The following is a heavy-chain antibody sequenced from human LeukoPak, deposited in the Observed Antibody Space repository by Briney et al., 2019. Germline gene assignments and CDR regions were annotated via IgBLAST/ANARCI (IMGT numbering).Heavy chain of an antibody. Sequence: GGSLRLSCAASGFTFNIYAMSWVRLAPGKGLQWVASMCGSAGCTFYADSVKGRFTISRDNFKDTLYLQMNSLRAEDTAIYYCARDRPNYHETNGHYYNRDGDHWGQGTLVTVSS. J-gene: IGHJ5*02. V-gene: IGHV3-23*01. D-gene: IGHD1-14*01. CDR1: GFTFNIYA. CDR3: ARDRPNYHETNGHYYNRDGDH. CDR2: MCGSAGCT.